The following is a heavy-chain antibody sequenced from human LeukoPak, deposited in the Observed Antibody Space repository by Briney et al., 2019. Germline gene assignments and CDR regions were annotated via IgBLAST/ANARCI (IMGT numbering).Heavy chain of an antibody. CDR1: GFTFSSYA. D-gene: IGHD3-22*01. Sequence: PGGSLRLSCAASGFTFSSYAMSWVRQAPGKGLEWVSAISGSGGSTYYADSVKGRFTISRDNSKNTLYLQMNSLRAEDTAVYYCAKTYYYDSSGYFYAFDIWGQGTMATVSS. V-gene: IGHV3-23*01. CDR3: AKTYYYDSSGYFYAFDI. CDR2: ISGSGGST. J-gene: IGHJ3*02.